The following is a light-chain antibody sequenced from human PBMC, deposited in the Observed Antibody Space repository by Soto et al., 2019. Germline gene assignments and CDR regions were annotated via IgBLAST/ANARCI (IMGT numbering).Light chain of an antibody. CDR2: KAS. V-gene: IGKV1-5*03. J-gene: IGKJ1*01. Sequence: DIQMTQSPSTLSASVGDRVTITCRASETISSWLAWYQQKPGKAPKLLIYKASSLESGVPSRFSGSGSGTEFTLTISSLQPDDSALYYCQQYNSYSKTFGQGTKVEIK. CDR3: QQYNSYSKT. CDR1: ETISSW.